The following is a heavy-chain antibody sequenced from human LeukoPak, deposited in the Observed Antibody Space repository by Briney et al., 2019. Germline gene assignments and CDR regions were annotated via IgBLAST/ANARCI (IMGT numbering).Heavy chain of an antibody. CDR2: ISSSGSTI. CDR3: AKSPHCSGGSCFGRHFDY. Sequence: GGSLRLSCAASGFTFSSYEMNWVRQAPGKGLEWVSYISSSGSTIYYADSVKGRFTISRDNSKNTLYLQMNSLRAEDTAVYYCAKSPHCSGGSCFGRHFDYWGQGTLVTVSS. V-gene: IGHV3-48*03. CDR1: GFTFSSYE. D-gene: IGHD2-15*01. J-gene: IGHJ4*02.